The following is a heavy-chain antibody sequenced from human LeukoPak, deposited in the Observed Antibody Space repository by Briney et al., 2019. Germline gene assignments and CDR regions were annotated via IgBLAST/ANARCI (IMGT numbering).Heavy chain of an antibody. Sequence: SQTLSLTCPVSGGSITSSSSYWGWIRQPPGKGLEWIGTIYYSGTTCYNPSLKSRVTISIDAAKNQFSLMLTSVTAADTAVYYCARLVPPGGGDCTGSNCHTVYYFDYWGQGTLVTVSS. CDR1: GGSITSSSSY. J-gene: IGHJ4*02. CDR3: ARLVPPGGGDCTGSNCHTVYYFDY. CDR2: IYYSGTT. D-gene: IGHD2-15*01. V-gene: IGHV4-39*01.